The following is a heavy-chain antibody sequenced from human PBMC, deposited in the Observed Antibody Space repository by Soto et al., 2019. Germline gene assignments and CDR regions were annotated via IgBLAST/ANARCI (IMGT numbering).Heavy chain of an antibody. CDR1: GVSLIANGVA. CDR3: AHRTKVYARSVSGYDH. Sequence: SGPTLVNPTQTLTLTCTFSGVSLIANGVAVGWIRQPPGKALEWLGIIYWDDDKPYSPSLNTRLTITKDTSINQILLTMTNMDPLDTATYYCAHRTKVYARSVSGYDHWGQGIVVTVSS. CDR2: IYWDDDK. D-gene: IGHD3-22*01. V-gene: IGHV2-5*02. J-gene: IGHJ4*02.